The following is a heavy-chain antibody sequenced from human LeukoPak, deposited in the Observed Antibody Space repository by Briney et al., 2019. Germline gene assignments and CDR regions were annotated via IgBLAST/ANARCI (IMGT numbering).Heavy chain of an antibody. V-gene: IGHV4-38-2*02. CDR1: DSSINTAYY. D-gene: IGHD3-10*01. CDR3: ARHSGYGSGSFDY. CDR2: ISHSGST. J-gene: IGHJ4*02. Sequence: PSETLSLTCTVSDSSINTAYYWGWIRQPPGKGLEWIGSISHSGSTDYNPSLKSRVTISVDTSKNQFSLKMTSVTAADTAVYYCARHSGYGSGSFDYWGQGTLVTVSS.